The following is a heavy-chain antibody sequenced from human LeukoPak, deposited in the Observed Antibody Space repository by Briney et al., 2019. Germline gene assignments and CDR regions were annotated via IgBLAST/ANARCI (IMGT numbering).Heavy chain of an antibody. CDR3: ARVGRSRGSLPNSYYYMDV. Sequence: ASVKVSCKASGGTFNSYSISWVRQAPGQGLEWMGGIIPIFGSANYAQNFQGRVTFTTDQSTSTAYMELSSLSSEDTAVYYCARVGRSRGSLPNSYYYMDVWGKGTTVTVSS. D-gene: IGHD1-26*01. CDR1: GGTFNSYS. J-gene: IGHJ6*03. CDR2: IIPIFGSA. V-gene: IGHV1-69*05.